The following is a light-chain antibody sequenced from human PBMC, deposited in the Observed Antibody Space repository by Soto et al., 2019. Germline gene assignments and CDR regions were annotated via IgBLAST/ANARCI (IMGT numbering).Light chain of an antibody. CDR2: WAS. V-gene: IGKV4-1*01. Sequence: DIVMTQSPDSLAVSLGERATINCKSSQSVLYSSNNKNYLAWYQQKPGQPPKLLIYWASTRESGVPDRFSGSGSGTDFTLTISSLQAEDVAVYYCQHHYSTPPTFGQGTKVAIK. J-gene: IGKJ1*01. CDR1: QSVLYSSNNKNY. CDR3: QHHYSTPPT.